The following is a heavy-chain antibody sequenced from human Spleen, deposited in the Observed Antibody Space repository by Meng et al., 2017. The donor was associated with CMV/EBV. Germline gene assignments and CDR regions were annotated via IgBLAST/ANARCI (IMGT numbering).Heavy chain of an antibody. J-gene: IGHJ4*02. D-gene: IGHD2-21*01. CDR2: INPNSGGT. CDR3: ARDIRSGAAAY. CDR1: GYTFTGYC. Sequence: ASVKVSCKASGYTFTGYCIHWVRQAPGQGPEWMGWINPNSGGTAYAQRFQDRITMTTDSSITTVYMELNRLTSDDTAMFYCARDIRSGAAAYWGQGTQVTVSS. V-gene: IGHV1-2*02.